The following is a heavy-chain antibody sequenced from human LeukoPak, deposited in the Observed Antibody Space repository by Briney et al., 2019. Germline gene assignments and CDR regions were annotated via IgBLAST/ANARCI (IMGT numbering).Heavy chain of an antibody. CDR1: GGSISSGGYS. CDR2: IYHSGST. Sequence: SETLSLTCAVSGGSISSGGYSWSWIRQPPGKGLEWIGYIYHSGSTYYNPSLKSRVTISVDRSKNQFSLKLSSVPAADTAVYYCARYSSYYFDYWGQGTLVTVSS. CDR3: ARYSSYYFDY. V-gene: IGHV4-30-2*01. D-gene: IGHD6-6*01. J-gene: IGHJ4*02.